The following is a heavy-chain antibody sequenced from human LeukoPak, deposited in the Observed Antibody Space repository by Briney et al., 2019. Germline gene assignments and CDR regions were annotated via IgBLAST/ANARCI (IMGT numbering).Heavy chain of an antibody. D-gene: IGHD3-22*01. V-gene: IGHV3-30*02. CDR3: AKSYYDSSGYYYVSYFDY. J-gene: IGHJ4*02. CDR2: IRYDGSNK. Sequence: PGGSLRLSCAASGFTFSSYGRHWVRQAPGKGLEWVAFIRYDGSNKYYADSVKGRFTISRDNSKNKLYLQMNSLRAEDTAVYYCAKSYYDSSGYYYVSYFDYWGQGTLVTVSS. CDR1: GFTFSSYG.